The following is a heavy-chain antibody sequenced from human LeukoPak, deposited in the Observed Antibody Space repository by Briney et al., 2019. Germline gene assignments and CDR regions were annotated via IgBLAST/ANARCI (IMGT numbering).Heavy chain of an antibody. V-gene: IGHV1-69*04. D-gene: IGHD3-22*01. CDR1: GGTFSSYA. J-gene: IGHJ5*02. CDR2: IIPILGIA. Sequence: GASVKVSCKASGGTFSSYAISWVRQAPGQGLEWMGRIIPILGIANYAQKFQGRVTITADKSTSTAYTELSSLRSEDTAVYYCARDDSSGYYRGTWGQGTLVTVSS. CDR3: ARDDSSGYYRGT.